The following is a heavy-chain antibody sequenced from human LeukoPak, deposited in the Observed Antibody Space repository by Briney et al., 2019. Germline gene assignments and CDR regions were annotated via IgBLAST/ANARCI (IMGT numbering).Heavy chain of an antibody. Sequence: GGSLRLSCAASGFTFSSYAMYWVRQAPGKGLEWVAFIRYDGSNKYYADSVKGRFTISRDNSKNTLYLQVNSLRAEDTAVYYCAKVEYYDSSGYYYYYYYYMDVWGKGTTVTISS. CDR1: GFTFSSYA. V-gene: IGHV3-30*02. D-gene: IGHD3-22*01. CDR3: AKVEYYDSSGYYYYYYYYMDV. J-gene: IGHJ6*03. CDR2: IRYDGSNK.